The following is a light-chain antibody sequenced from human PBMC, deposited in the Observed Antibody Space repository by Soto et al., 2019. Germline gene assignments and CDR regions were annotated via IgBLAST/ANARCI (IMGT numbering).Light chain of an antibody. J-gene: IGKJ1*01. CDR1: QSLLHSNGYNY. CDR3: MQALQTPSWM. V-gene: IGKV2-28*01. CDR2: LGS. Sequence: DIVMTQSPLSLPVTPGEPASISCRSSQSLLHSNGYNYLDWYLQKPGQSPQLLIYLGSNRASGGPDRISGSASCTDSTLKISRVEAEDVGVDYCMQALQTPSWMFGQGTKVQIK.